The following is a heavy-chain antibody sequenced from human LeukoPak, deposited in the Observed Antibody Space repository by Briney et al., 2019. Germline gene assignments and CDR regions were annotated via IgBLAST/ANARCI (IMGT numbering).Heavy chain of an antibody. V-gene: IGHV4-34*01. CDR1: GGSFSGYY. CDR3: ARGITVVGYYFDN. CDR2: INHSGST. J-gene: IGHJ4*02. D-gene: IGHD6-19*01. Sequence: SETLSLTCAVYGGSFSGYYWSWIRQPPGKGPGWIGEINHSGSTNYNPSLKSRVTISVDTSKNQFSLKLNSVTPEDTAVYYCARGITVVGYYFDNWGQGTLVTVSS.